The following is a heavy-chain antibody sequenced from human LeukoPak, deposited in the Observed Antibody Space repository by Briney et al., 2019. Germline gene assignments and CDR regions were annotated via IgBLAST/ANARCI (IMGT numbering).Heavy chain of an antibody. CDR1: GGTFSSYT. V-gene: IGHV1-69*02. D-gene: IGHD2-21*02. CDR2: IIPILGIA. CDR3: TTYCGGDCYSFFDY. J-gene: IGHJ4*02. Sequence: GASVKVSCKASGGTFSSYTISWVRQAPGQGLEWMGGIIPILGIANYAQKFQGRVTITADKSTSTAYMELSSLRSEDTAVYYCTTYCGGDCYSFFDYWGQGTLVTVSS.